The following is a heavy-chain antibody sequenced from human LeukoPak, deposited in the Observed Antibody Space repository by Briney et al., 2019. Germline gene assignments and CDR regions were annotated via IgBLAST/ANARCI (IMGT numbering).Heavy chain of an antibody. CDR3: GRGWISPYSGYDYDYFDY. Sequence: PSETLSLTCTVSGGSINNYFWSWIRLTPGKGLEWIGYISHSGITNYNPSLKSRVSLSLDTSESQFSLRLSSVTAADTAVYYCGRGWISPYSGYDYDYFDYWGQGALVTVSS. D-gene: IGHD5-12*01. CDR2: ISHSGIT. J-gene: IGHJ4*02. CDR1: GGSINNYF. V-gene: IGHV4-59*01.